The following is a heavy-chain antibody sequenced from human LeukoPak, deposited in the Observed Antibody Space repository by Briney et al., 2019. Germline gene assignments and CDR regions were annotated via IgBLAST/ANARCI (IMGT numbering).Heavy chain of an antibody. V-gene: IGHV1-18*04. J-gene: IGHJ4*02. D-gene: IGHD3-10*01. CDR2: ISANDGNT. Sequence: ASVKVSCKASGYTFPSYFMHWVRQAPGQGLEWMGWISANDGNTDYPQKLQGRVTMTTDTSTSTAYMELRSLRSDDTAVYYCARESHVTREDYWGQGTLVTVSS. CDR3: ARESHVTREDY. CDR1: GYTFPSYF.